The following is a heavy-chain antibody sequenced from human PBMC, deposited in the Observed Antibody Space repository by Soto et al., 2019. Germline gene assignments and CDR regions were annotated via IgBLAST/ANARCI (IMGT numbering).Heavy chain of an antibody. D-gene: IGHD3-3*01. CDR1: GFTFSSYA. CDR2: ISGSGGST. V-gene: IGHV3-23*01. CDR3: AKDFVLRFLGGDFDY. Sequence: EVQLLESGGGLVQPGGSLRLSCAASGFTFSSYAMSWVRQAPGKGLEWVSAISGSGGSTYYADSVKGRFTISRDNSKNTLYLQMNSLRAEDTVVYYCAKDFVLRFLGGDFDYWGHGTLVTVSS. J-gene: IGHJ4*01.